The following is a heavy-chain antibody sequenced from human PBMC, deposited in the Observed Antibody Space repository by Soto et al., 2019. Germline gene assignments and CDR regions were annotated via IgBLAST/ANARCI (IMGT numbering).Heavy chain of an antibody. CDR3: AREADYVNWFDP. J-gene: IGHJ5*02. D-gene: IGHD4-17*01. CDR1: GCTFSSYS. V-gene: IGHV3-48*01. CDR2: ISSSSSTI. Sequence: PGGSLRLSSAASGCTFSSYSMNWVRQAPGKGLEWVSYISSSSSTIYYADSVKGRFTISRDNAKNSLYLQMNSLRAEDTAVYYCAREADYVNWFDPWGQGTLVTVSS.